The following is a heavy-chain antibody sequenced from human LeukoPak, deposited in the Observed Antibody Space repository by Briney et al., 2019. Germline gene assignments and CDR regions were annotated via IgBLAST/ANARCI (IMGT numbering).Heavy chain of an antibody. J-gene: IGHJ4*02. CDR2: ISSTGGTT. D-gene: IGHD1-26*01. V-gene: IGHV3-23*01. CDR1: GITFSSYG. CDR3: AKEPYVYSSYPDY. Sequence: GGSLRLSCAASGITFSSYGMSWVRQAPGKGLEWVSSISSTGGTTYYADSVKGRFTISRDNSKNTLYLQMHSLRAEDSAVYYCAKEPYVYSSYPDYWGQGTLVTVSS.